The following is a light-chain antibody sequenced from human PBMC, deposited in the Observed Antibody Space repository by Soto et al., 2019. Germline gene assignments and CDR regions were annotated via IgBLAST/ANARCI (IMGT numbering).Light chain of an antibody. CDR2: DDS. V-gene: IGLV3-21*02. J-gene: IGLJ2*01. Sequence: SYELTQSPSVSVAPGQTARITCGGRNIGSKSVHWYQQKPGQAPVLVVYDDSDRPSGIPERFSGSNSGNTATLTISRVEVGDEADYYCQVWDNSDHLVVFGGGTKLTVL. CDR1: NIGSKS. CDR3: QVWDNSDHLVV.